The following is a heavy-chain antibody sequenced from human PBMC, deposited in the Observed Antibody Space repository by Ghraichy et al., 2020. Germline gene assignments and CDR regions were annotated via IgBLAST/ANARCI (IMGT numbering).Heavy chain of an antibody. CDR3: ARGGLTIFGVVDYYIDV. CDR2: IYRGGTT. D-gene: IGHD3-3*01. Sequence: GGSLRLSCAASGFTVSNNYMLWVRQAPGKGLEWVSVIYRGGTTNYADSVKGRFTISRHNSKNTVYLQLNSLRSEDTAVYYCARGGLTIFGVVDYYIDVWGKGTTVTVSS. J-gene: IGHJ6*03. CDR1: GFTVSNNY. V-gene: IGHV3-53*04.